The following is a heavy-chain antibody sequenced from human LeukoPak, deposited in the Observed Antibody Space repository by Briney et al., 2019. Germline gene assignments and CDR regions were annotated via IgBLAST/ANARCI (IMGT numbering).Heavy chain of an antibody. CDR3: ARERLGFFGSSPNFDY. CDR1: GDSVSSNNAA. J-gene: IGHJ4*02. CDR2: TYYRSKWYN. Sequence: SQTLSLTFAISGDSVSSNNAAWNWIRQSPSRGLEWLGRTYYRSKWYNDYAVAVKSRITINPDTSKNQFSLQLDSVTPEDTAVYYCARERLGFFGSSPNFDYWGQGTLVTVSS. D-gene: IGHD3-16*01. V-gene: IGHV6-1*01.